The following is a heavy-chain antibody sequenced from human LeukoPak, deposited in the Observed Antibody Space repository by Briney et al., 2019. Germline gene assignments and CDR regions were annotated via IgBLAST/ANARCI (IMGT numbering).Heavy chain of an antibody. V-gene: IGHV3-30*03. J-gene: IGHJ4*02. CDR2: ISHDGSNT. CDR1: GFTFSSYG. Sequence: GRSLRLSCAASGFTFSSYGIHWVRQAPGKGLEWVAVISHDGSNTDYADSVKGRFTVSRDNSKNTLYLQMNSLRVEDTAVYYCASDRNYYGSGSYYTEVDYWGQGTLVTVSS. D-gene: IGHD3-10*01. CDR3: ASDRNYYGSGSYYTEVDY.